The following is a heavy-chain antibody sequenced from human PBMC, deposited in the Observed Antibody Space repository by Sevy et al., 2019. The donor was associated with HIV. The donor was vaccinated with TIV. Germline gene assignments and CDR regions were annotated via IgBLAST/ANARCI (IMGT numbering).Heavy chain of an antibody. Sequence: GGSLRLSCTASGFTFGDYAMSWVRQAPGKGLEWVGFIRSKAYGGTTEYAASVKGRFTISRDDSKSIAYLQMNSLKTEDTAVYYCTREGGGYCSTCGIDYWGQGTLVTVSS. CDR2: IRSKAYGGTT. V-gene: IGHV3-49*04. D-gene: IGHD2-2*01. CDR1: GFTFGDYA. CDR3: TREGGGYCSTCGIDY. J-gene: IGHJ4*02.